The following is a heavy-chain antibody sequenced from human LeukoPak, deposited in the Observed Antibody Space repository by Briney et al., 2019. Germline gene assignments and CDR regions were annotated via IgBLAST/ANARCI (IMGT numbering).Heavy chain of an antibody. J-gene: IGHJ4*02. CDR3: ARDIPYYDYVWGSYRFFYFDY. CDR2: IYHSGST. CDR1: GYSISSGYY. V-gene: IGHV4-38-2*02. Sequence: SETLSLTCTVSGYSISSGYYWGWIRQPPGKGLEWIGSIYHSGSTYYNPSLKSRVTISVDTSKNQFSLKLSSVTAADTAVYYCARDIPYYDYVWGSYRFFYFDYWGQGTLVTVSS. D-gene: IGHD3-16*02.